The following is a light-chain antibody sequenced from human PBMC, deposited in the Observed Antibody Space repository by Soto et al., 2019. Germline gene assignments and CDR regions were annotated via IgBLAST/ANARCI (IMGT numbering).Light chain of an antibody. CDR2: AAS. J-gene: IGKJ4*01. V-gene: IGKV3-15*01. CDR3: QQSNSSPPT. CDR1: QSVSSD. Sequence: EGVMTQTPATLSLSAGEIATLSVRASQSVSSDVAWYQQKPGQAPRLLIYAASTLHTGVPSRFAGSGSGTDFTLTISSLQPEDVATYFCQQSNSSPPTFGGGTKVDI.